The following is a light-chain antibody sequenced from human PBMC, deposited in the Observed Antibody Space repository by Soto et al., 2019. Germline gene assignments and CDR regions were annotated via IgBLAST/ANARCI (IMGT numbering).Light chain of an antibody. J-gene: IGKJ1*01. CDR1: QSFSNW. Sequence: DIQMTQSPSTLSASIGDRVTITCRASQSFSNWLAWYQQKPGKAPKLLIYKTSSLESGVPSRFTGSASGTEFTLTICSLQPDDFATYYCQQYGSPPWTFGQGTEVEAK. CDR3: QQYGSPPWT. V-gene: IGKV1-5*03. CDR2: KTS.